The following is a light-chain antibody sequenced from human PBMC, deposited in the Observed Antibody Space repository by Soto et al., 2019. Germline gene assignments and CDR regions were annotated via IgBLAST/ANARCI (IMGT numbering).Light chain of an antibody. Sequence: QLVLTQSPSASASLGASVRLTCTLSSGHSSYAIAWHQQQPEKGPRSLMRLDNDGSHIKGDGIPDRFSGSSSGAERYLTISSLQSDDEADYYCQTWGTGFQVFGGGTKVTVL. J-gene: IGLJ2*01. V-gene: IGLV4-69*01. CDR2: LDNDGSH. CDR3: QTWGTGFQV. CDR1: SGHSSYA.